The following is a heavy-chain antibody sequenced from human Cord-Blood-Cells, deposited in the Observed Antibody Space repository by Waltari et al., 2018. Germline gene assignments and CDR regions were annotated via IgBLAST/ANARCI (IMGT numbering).Heavy chain of an antibody. V-gene: IGHV1-2*04. Sequence: QVQLVQSGAEVKKPGAPVKVSCKASGYTFPGYYMHWVRQDPVRGPEWMGRINPNNGGTNYAQKFQGWVTMTRDTSISTAYMELSRLRSDDTAVYYCARSRPIEYSSSVAFDIWGQGTMVTVSS. J-gene: IGHJ3*02. CDR1: GYTFPGYY. D-gene: IGHD6-6*01. CDR2: INPNNGGT. CDR3: ARSRPIEYSSSVAFDI.